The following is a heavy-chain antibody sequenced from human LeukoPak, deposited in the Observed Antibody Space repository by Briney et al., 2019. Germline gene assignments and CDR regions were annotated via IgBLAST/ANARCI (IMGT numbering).Heavy chain of an antibody. CDR3: ARDEPSGYSSSPVLNQFDY. J-gene: IGHJ4*02. CDR2: ISSSSSYI. V-gene: IGHV3-21*01. CDR1: GFTFSSYS. D-gene: IGHD6-13*01. Sequence: GGSLRLSCAASGFTFSSYSMNWVRQAPGKGLEWVSSISSSSSYIYYADSVKGRFTISRDNAKNSLYLQMNSLRAEDTAVYYRARDEPSGYSSSPVLNQFDYWGQGTLVTVSS.